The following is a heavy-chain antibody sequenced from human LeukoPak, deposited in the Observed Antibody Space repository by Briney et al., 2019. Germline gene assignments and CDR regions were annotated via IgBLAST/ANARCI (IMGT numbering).Heavy chain of an antibody. V-gene: IGHV4-34*01. CDR2: INYGGST. CDR1: EMSFSAYY. Sequence: NPSETLSLTCAVSEMSFSAYYWSWIRQSPGKGLEWIGEINYGGSTKYTPSLEGRGTILIDTSKNQFSLKLTSVTAADTAVYYCARGFPPGSGSRGSHAFDVWGQGTMVTVSS. CDR3: ARGFPPGSGSRGSHAFDV. J-gene: IGHJ3*01. D-gene: IGHD6-19*01.